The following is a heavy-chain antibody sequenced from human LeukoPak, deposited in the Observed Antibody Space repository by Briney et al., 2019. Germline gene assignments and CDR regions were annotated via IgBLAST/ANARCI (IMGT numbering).Heavy chain of an antibody. V-gene: IGHV4-59*01. Sequence: SETLSLTCTVSGGSISSYYWSWIRQPPGKGLEWIGYIYYSGSTNYNPSLKSRVTISVDTSKNQFSLKLSSVTAADTAVYYCARSRYSYGHSTDYYIDYWGQGTLVTVSS. D-gene: IGHD5-18*01. CDR3: ARSRYSYGHSTDYYIDY. CDR1: GGSISSYY. J-gene: IGHJ4*02. CDR2: IYYSGST.